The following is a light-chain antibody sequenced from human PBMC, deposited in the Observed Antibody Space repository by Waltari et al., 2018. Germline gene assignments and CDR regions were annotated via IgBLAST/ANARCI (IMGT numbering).Light chain of an antibody. CDR3: QQYNVWPPLT. CDR2: GAS. J-gene: IGKJ4*01. V-gene: IGKV3-15*01. CDR1: QSIHDN. Sequence: EIVMTQSPATLSVSQGERATLYCRASQSIHDNLAWYQQKPGQAPRLLIYGASTRATGIPAWFRGSGSGAEFTLTITSLQSEDCAVYYCQQYNVWPPLTFGGGTKVEIK.